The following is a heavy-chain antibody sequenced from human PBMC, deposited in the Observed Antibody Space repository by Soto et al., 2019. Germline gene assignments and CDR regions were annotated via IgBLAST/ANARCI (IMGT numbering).Heavy chain of an antibody. V-gene: IGHV3-74*01. D-gene: IGHD3-10*01. Sequence: GGSLRLSCATSGFTFSNYWIHWVRQAPGEGLAWVSRINPDATTINYADSVKGRFTVSRDNAKNTLYLQMNSLRAEDTAVYYCATAGSYRFDHWGQGTLVTV. CDR2: INPDATTI. CDR1: GFTFSNYW. CDR3: ATAGSYRFDH. J-gene: IGHJ4*02.